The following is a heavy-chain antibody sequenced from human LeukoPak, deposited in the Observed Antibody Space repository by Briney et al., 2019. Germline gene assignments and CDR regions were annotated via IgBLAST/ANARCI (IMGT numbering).Heavy chain of an antibody. CDR2: IYHSGST. Sequence: SETLSLTCTVSSGSISSGGYYWSWIRQPPGKGLEWIGYIYHSGSTYYNPSLKSRVTISVDRSKNQFSLKLSSVTAADTAVYYCARDPLPLASPAFDIWGQGTMVTVSS. V-gene: IGHV4-30-2*01. D-gene: IGHD3-3*02. J-gene: IGHJ3*02. CDR1: SGSISSGGYY. CDR3: ARDPLPLASPAFDI.